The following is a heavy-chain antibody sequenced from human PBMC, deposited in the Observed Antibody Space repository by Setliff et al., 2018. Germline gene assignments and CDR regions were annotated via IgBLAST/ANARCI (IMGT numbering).Heavy chain of an antibody. CDR3: ARERVYATSGGYYYYYGMDV. D-gene: IGHD2-8*01. V-gene: IGHV1-69*05. CDR2: IIPIFGTA. Sequence: SVKVSCKASGGTFSSYAISWVRQAPGQGLEWMGGIIPIFGTANYAQKFQGRATITTDESTSTAYMELSSLRSEDTAVYYCARERVYATSGGYYYYYGMDVWGQGTTVTVSS. CDR1: GGTFSSYA. J-gene: IGHJ6*02.